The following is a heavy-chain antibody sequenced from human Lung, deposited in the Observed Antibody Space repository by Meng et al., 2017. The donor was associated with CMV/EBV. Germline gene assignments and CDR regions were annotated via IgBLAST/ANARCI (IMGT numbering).Heavy chain of an antibody. V-gene: IGHV4-34*01. J-gene: IGHJ6*02. CDR3: ARDWNDFWSGYYGGMDV. D-gene: IGHD3-3*01. CDR2: INHSGST. CDR1: GGSFSGYY. Sequence: SETLSLTXAVYGGSFSGYYWSWIRQPPGKGLEWIGEINHSGSTNYNPSLKSRVTISVDTSKNQFSLKLSSVTAADTAVYYCARDWNDFWSGYYGGMDVWGQGTTVTVSS.